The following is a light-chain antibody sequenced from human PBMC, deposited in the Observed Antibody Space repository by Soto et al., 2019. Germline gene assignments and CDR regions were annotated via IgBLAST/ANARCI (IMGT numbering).Light chain of an antibody. V-gene: IGKV1-12*01. Sequence: DIQMTQPPSSVSASVGDRVTITCRASQGISSWLGWYQQKPGQAPKLLIYSASSLQSGIPSRFSGSGFGTDFSLTSSSLQPEDFATYYCEEANSFPIAFGGGTKVVI. CDR1: QGISSW. J-gene: IGKJ4*01. CDR3: EEANSFPIA. CDR2: SAS.